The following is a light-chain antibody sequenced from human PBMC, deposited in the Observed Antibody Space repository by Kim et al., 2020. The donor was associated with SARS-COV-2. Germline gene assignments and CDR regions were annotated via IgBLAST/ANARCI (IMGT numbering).Light chain of an antibody. Sequence: GQSITTSCPGTSSDVGSYNLVSWYQQHPGKAPKLMIYEVSKRPSGVSNRFSGSKSGNTASLTISGLQAEDEADYYCCSYAGSSTWVFGGGTKLTVL. CDR1: SSDVGSYNL. J-gene: IGLJ3*02. CDR3: CSYAGSSTWV. CDR2: EVS. V-gene: IGLV2-23*02.